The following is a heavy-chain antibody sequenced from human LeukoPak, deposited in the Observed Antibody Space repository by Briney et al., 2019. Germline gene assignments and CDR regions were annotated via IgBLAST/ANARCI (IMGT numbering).Heavy chain of an antibody. V-gene: IGHV3-23*01. Sequence: GGALRLSFGAPGFTLCSYSLGWVRPGPGKGVGGGSGFCGRCGCTYYADSVKGRFTISRDNSKNTLYLQMNSLRAEDTAVYYCAESPGYCSGGSCYYSSVYFDYWGQGTLVTVSS. CDR2: FCGRCGCT. J-gene: IGHJ4*02. CDR3: AESPGYCSGGSCYYSSVYFDY. D-gene: IGHD2-15*01. CDR1: GFTLCSYS.